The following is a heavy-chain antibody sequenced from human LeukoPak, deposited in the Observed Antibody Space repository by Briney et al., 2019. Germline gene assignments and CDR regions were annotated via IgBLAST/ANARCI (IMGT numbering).Heavy chain of an antibody. CDR2: IYYSGST. Sequence: SETLSLTCTVSGGSISSYYWSWIRQPPGKGLEWIGYIYYSGSTNYNPSLKSRVTISVDTSKNQFSLKLSSVTAADTAVYYCARGGYSSGWYVVPDAFDIWGQGTMVTVSS. V-gene: IGHV4-59*12. J-gene: IGHJ3*02. CDR1: GGSISSYY. D-gene: IGHD6-19*01. CDR3: ARGGYSSGWYVVPDAFDI.